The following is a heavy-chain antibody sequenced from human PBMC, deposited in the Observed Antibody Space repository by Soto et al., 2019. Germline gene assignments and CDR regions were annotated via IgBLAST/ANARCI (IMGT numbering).Heavy chain of an antibody. CDR1: GGSISSYY. CDR2: IYYSGST. V-gene: IGHV4-59*01. D-gene: IGHD3-3*01. J-gene: IGHJ6*02. Sequence: SETLSLTCTVSGGSISSYYWSWIRQPPGKGLEWIGYIYYSGSTNYNPSLKSRVTISVDTSKNQFSLKLSSVTAADTAVYYCARDFGTIFGVASGGMDVWGQGTTVTVSS. CDR3: ARDFGTIFGVASGGMDV.